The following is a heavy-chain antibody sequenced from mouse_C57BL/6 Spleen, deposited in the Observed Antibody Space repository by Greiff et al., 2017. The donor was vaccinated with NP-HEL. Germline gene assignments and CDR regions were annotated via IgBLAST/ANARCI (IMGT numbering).Heavy chain of an antibody. D-gene: IGHD3-1*01. CDR2: IYPSDSET. J-gene: IGHJ2*01. Sequence: QVHVKQPGAELVRPGSSVKLSCKASGYTFTSYWMDWVKQRPGQGLEWIGNIYPSDSETHYNQKFKDKATLTVDKSSSTAYMQLSSLTSEDSAVYYCARGLYYWGQGTTLTVSS. V-gene: IGHV1-61*01. CDR1: GYTFTSYW. CDR3: ARGLYY.